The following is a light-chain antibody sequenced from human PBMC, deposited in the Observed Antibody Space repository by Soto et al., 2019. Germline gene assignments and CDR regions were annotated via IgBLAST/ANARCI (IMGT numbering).Light chain of an antibody. V-gene: IGKV1-33*01. Sequence: DIQMTQSPSSLSASVGDRVTITCQASQDISNYLNWYQQKPGKAPKLLIYDASNLETGVPSRFSGSGSGTDFTFTISSLQPDDIVTYYCQQYDNLLNFGVGTKVEIK. J-gene: IGKJ4*01. CDR2: DAS. CDR3: QQYDNLLN. CDR1: QDISNY.